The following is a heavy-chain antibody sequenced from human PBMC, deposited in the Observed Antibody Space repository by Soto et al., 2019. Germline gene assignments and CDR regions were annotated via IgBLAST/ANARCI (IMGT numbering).Heavy chain of an antibody. CDR1: GYSFTSYW. V-gene: IGHV5-51*01. CDR2: IYPGDSDT. CDR3: ARPHYYGSGSNWDVQQ. J-gene: IGHJ1*01. Sequence: GESLKISCKGSGYSFTSYWIGWVRQMPGKGLEWMGIIYPGDSDTRYSPSFQGQVTISADKSISTAYLQWSSLKASDTAMYYCARPHYYGSGSNWDVQQWGQVTLVTVSS. D-gene: IGHD3-10*01.